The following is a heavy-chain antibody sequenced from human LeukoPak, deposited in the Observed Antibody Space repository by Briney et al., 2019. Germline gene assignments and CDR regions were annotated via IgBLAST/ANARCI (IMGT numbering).Heavy chain of an antibody. J-gene: IGHJ5*02. D-gene: IGHD1-26*01. CDR3: AREAVGGEPDP. V-gene: IGHV1-69*05. Sequence: SVKVSCKASGGTFSSYAISWVRQAPGQGLEWMGRIIPIFGTANYAQKFQGRVTITTDEYTSTDYMELSSLRSEDTAVYYCAREAVGGEPDPWGQGTLVTVSS. CDR2: IIPIFGTA. CDR1: GGTFSSYA.